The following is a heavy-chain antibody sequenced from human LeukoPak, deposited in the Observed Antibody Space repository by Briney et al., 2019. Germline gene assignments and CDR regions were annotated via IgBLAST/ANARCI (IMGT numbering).Heavy chain of an antibody. Sequence: PGGSLRLSCAASGFTFSTHAMSWVRQAPGKGLEWVSFISAGESSIHYADSVKGRFTISRDNAQNSLSLQMNSLRADDTAVYYCARDSYSSFPEWFDPWGQGTLVTVSS. J-gene: IGHJ5*02. D-gene: IGHD6-6*01. CDR1: GFTFSTHA. V-gene: IGHV3-21*01. CDR3: ARDSYSSFPEWFDP. CDR2: ISAGESSI.